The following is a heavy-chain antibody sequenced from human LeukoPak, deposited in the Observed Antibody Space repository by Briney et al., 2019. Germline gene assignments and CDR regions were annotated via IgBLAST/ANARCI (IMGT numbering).Heavy chain of an antibody. J-gene: IGHJ1*01. CDR3: AKGIWAAPEYFQH. D-gene: IGHD6-25*01. CDR1: GSTFSSYA. V-gene: IGHV3-23*01. CDR2: ISGSGGST. Sequence: GGSLRLSCAASGSTFSSYAMSWVRQAPGKGLEWVSAISGSGGSTYYADSVKGRFTISRDNSKNTLYLQMNSLRAEDKAVYYCAKGIWAAPEYFQHWGQGTLVTVSS.